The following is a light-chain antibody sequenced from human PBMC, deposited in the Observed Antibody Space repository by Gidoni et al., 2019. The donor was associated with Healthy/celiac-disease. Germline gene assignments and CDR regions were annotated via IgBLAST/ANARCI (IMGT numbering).Light chain of an antibody. J-gene: IGKJ4*01. CDR3: QQRSNWPLT. CDR2: DAS. V-gene: IGKV3-11*01. CDR1: QSVSSY. Sequence: EIVLTQSPATLSLSPGERATLSCRASQSVSSYLAWYQQKPGQAPRLLIYDASNRATGIPARFSGSGSGTDFTLTISSLEPEDFAVYYCQQRSNWPLTSXGXTKVEIK.